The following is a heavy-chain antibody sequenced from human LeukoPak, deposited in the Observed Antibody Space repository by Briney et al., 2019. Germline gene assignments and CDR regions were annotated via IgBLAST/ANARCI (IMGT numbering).Heavy chain of an antibody. CDR3: ARVGNWVDAFDI. CDR1: GGSISSGGYY. CDR2: IYYSGST. V-gene: IGHV4-31*03. Sequence: SQTLFLTCTVSGGSISSGGYYWSWIRQHPGKGLEWIGYIYYSGSTYYNPSLKSRVTISVDTSKNQFSLKLSSVTAADTAVYYCARVGNWVDAFDIWGQGTMVTVSS. D-gene: IGHD7-27*01. J-gene: IGHJ3*02.